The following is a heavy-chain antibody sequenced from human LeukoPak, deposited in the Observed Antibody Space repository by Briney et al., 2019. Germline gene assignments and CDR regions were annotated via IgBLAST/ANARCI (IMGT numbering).Heavy chain of an antibody. CDR2: FHITGST. CDR3: ASMSQPSGSFDL. J-gene: IGHJ4*02. D-gene: IGHD3-10*01. Sequence: PSETLSLTCTVSGDSISSYYWSWIRQPAGKGLEWIGRFHITGSTTYNPSLKSRDTISVDTSRNQFSLKLRSVTAADTAVYYCASMSQPSGSFDLWGQGTLVTVSS. V-gene: IGHV4-4*07. CDR1: GDSISSYY.